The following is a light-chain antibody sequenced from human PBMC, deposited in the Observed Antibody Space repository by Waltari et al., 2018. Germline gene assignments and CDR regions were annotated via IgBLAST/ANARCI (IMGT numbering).Light chain of an antibody. CDR3: QQRANWPYT. Sequence: EIMLTQSTATLSLSPGERATLACRASQTVRQYLAWYQQKPGQAPRLLIFDASSRATGIPAKFSGSGSWTDFTLTVSNLEPEDFAVYYCQQRANWPYTFGQGTRVEI. CDR2: DAS. V-gene: IGKV3-11*01. J-gene: IGKJ2*01. CDR1: QTVRQY.